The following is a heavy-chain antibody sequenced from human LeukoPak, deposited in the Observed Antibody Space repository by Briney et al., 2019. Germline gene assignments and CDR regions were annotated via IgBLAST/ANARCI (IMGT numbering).Heavy chain of an antibody. D-gene: IGHD2-21*02. Sequence: SETLSLTCAVYGGSFSGYYWSWIRQPPGKGLEWIGEINHSGSTNYNPSLESRVTISVDTSKNQFSLKLSSVTAADTAVYYCARTNKDCGGDCYSGDIAFDIWGQGTMVTVSS. V-gene: IGHV4-34*01. CDR1: GGSFSGYY. CDR3: ARTNKDCGGDCYSGDIAFDI. CDR2: INHSGST. J-gene: IGHJ3*02.